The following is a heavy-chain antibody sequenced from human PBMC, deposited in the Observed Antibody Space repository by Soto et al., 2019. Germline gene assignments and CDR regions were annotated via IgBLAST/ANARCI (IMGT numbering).Heavy chain of an antibody. J-gene: IGHJ4*02. D-gene: IGHD3-22*01. Sequence: QVQLVESGGGVVQPGRSLRLSCAASGFTFSSYGMHWVRQAPGKGLEWVAVISYDGSNKYYADSVKGRFTISRDNSKNTLYLQMNSLRAEDTAVYYCAKEEYYYDSSGYSNQPFDYWGQGTLVTVSS. CDR2: ISYDGSNK. V-gene: IGHV3-30*18. CDR1: GFTFSSYG. CDR3: AKEEYYYDSSGYSNQPFDY.